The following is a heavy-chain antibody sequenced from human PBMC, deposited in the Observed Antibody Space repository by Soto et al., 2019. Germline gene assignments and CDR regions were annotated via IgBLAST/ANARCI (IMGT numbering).Heavy chain of an antibody. CDR2: ISAYNGNT. V-gene: IGHV1-18*01. CDR3: ARDDYYDSSGPGFDY. Sequence: ASVKVSCKASGYTFSNFAMHWVRQAPGQGLEWMGWISAYNGNTNYAQKLQGRVTMTTDTSTSTAYMELRSLRSDDTAVYYCARDDYYDSSGPGFDYWGQGTLVTVSS. D-gene: IGHD3-22*01. CDR1: GYTFSNFA. J-gene: IGHJ4*02.